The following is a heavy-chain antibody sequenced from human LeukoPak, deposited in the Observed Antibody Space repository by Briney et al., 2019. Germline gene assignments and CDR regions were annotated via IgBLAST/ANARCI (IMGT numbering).Heavy chain of an antibody. Sequence: GASVKVSCKASGGTFSSYAISWVRQAPGQGLEWMGRIIPIFGTANYAQTFQGRVTITTDESTSTAYMELSSLRSEDTAVYYCASGSYYDFWSGYSRYYYYYMDVWGKGTTVTVSS. CDR2: IIPIFGTA. D-gene: IGHD3-3*01. CDR3: ASGSYYDFWSGYSRYYYYYMDV. CDR1: GGTFSSYA. J-gene: IGHJ6*03. V-gene: IGHV1-69*05.